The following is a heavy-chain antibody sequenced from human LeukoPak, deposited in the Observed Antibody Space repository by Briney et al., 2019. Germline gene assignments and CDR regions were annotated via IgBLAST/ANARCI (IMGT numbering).Heavy chain of an antibody. CDR1: GFTFSSYS. V-gene: IGHV3-21*01. D-gene: IGHD6-19*01. J-gene: IGHJ5*02. CDR2: ISSSSSYI. CDR3: ARVRASGWPNWFDP. Sequence: GGSLRLSCAASGFTFSSYSMNWVRQAPGKGLEWVSSISSSSSYIYYADSVKGRFPISRDNAKNSLYLQMNSLRAEDTAVYYCARVRASGWPNWFDPWGQGTLVTVSS.